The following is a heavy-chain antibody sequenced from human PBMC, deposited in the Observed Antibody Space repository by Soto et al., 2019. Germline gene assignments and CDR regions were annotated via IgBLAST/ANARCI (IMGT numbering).Heavy chain of an antibody. V-gene: IGHV6-1*01. CDR1: GDSVSSNSAA. Sequence: SPTLSLTCAISGDSVSSNSAAWNWIRQSPSRGLEWLGRTYYRSKWYNDYAVSVKSRITINPDTSKNQFSLQLNSVTPEDTAVYYCARLPIIRGWYGFDYWGQGTLVTVSS. J-gene: IGHJ4*02. CDR2: TYYRSKWYN. D-gene: IGHD6-19*01. CDR3: ARLPIIRGWYGFDY.